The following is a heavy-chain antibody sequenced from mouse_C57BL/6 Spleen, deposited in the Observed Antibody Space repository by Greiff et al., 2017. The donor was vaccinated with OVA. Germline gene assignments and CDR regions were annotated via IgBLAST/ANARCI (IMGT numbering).Heavy chain of an antibody. D-gene: IGHD3-2*02. CDR3: ARGGLRLRESFDY. CDR1: GYSFTGYY. J-gene: IGHJ2*01. V-gene: IGHV1-42*01. Sequence: VQLKESGPELVKPGASVKISCKASGYSFTGYYMNWVKQSPEKSLEWIGEINPSTGGTTYNQKFKAKATLTVDKSSSTAYMQLKSLTSEDSAVYYCARGGLRLRESFDYWGQGTTLTVSS. CDR2: INPSTGGT.